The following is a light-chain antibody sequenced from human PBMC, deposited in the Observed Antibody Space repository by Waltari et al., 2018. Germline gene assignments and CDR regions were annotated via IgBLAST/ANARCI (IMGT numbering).Light chain of an antibody. CDR2: RDK. CDR1: YSTIGRNY. V-gene: IGLV1-47*01. CDR3: AAWDDSLHVV. J-gene: IGLJ2*01. Sequence: QSVLTQPPSVSGTPGQTVTISCSGSYSTIGRNYVYWYRQFPRTAPQIVIYRDKERPSGVADRFSGSKSGTSASLAISGLRSEDEAIYHCAAWDDSLHVVFGGGTKVTVL.